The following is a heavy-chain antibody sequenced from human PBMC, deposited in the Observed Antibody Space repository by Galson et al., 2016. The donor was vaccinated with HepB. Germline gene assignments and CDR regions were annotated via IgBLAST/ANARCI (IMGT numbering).Heavy chain of an antibody. Sequence: PALVKPTQTLTLICNISGFSLTATGVCVSWVRQPPGKALEWLALSDWDDDQFFSPSLKTRLSISRDASKNQVILRMTNMDPVDTATYFCARFRSGPDGGMDVWGQGAPVTVS. J-gene: IGHJ6*02. D-gene: IGHD3-3*01. CDR3: ARFRSGPDGGMDV. V-gene: IGHV2-70*20. CDR1: GFSLTATGVC. CDR2: SDWDDDQ.